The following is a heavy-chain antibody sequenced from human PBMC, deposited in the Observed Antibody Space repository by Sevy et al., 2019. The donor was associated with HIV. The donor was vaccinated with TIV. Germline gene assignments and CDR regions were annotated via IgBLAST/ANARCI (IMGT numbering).Heavy chain of an antibody. Sequence: SETLSLTCTVSGGSISSSSYYWGWIRQPPGKGLEWIGSIYYSGSTYYNPSLKSRVTISVDTSKNQFSPKLSSVTAADTAVYYCARHIRGWYFGNWFDPWGQGTLVTVSS. CDR1: GGSISSSSYY. D-gene: IGHD6-19*01. V-gene: IGHV4-39*01. CDR3: ARHIRGWYFGNWFDP. CDR2: IYYSGST. J-gene: IGHJ5*02.